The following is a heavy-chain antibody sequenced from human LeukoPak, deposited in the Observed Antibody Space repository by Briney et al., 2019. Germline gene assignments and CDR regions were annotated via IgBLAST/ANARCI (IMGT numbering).Heavy chain of an antibody. V-gene: IGHV3-23*01. CDR2: INYSGGST. Sequence: QSGGSLRLSCAASGFTFSSNAMSWVRQAPGKGLEWVSGINYSGGSTYYADPVKGRFTISRDNSKNTLYLQMNNLRAEDTAVYYCSRLIAARTPYYFDYWGQGTLVTVSS. D-gene: IGHD6-6*01. CDR1: GFTFSSNA. J-gene: IGHJ4*02. CDR3: SRLIAARTPYYFDY.